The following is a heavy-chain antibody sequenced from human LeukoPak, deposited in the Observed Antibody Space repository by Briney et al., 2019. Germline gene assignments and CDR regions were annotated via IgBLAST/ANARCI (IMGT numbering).Heavy chain of an antibody. CDR1: GFTVSSNY. CDR2: IYSGGST. Sequence: GGSLRLSCAASGFTVSSNYMSWVRQAPGKGLEWVSVIYSGGSTYYADSVKGRFTISRDNSKNTVYLQMSSLRAEDTALYYCARSVPDYTRFDYWGQGALVTVSS. V-gene: IGHV3-53*01. CDR3: ARSVPDYTRFDY. D-gene: IGHD4-4*01. J-gene: IGHJ4*02.